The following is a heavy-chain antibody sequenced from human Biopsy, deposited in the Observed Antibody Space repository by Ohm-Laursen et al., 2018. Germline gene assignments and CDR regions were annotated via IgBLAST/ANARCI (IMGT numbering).Heavy chain of an antibody. D-gene: IGHD3-10*01. CDR1: GFTLSSYS. V-gene: IGHV3-21*01. J-gene: IGHJ6*02. CDR2: ISSSSDNI. Sequence: SLRLSCTASGFTLSSYSMNWVRQTPGKGLEWVSTISSSSDNIYYVDSVKGRFTISGDNAKNSLYLQMNSLRAEDTAVYYCARSRGSSGIATIYYYGMDVWGQGTTVTVSS. CDR3: ARSRGSSGIATIYYYGMDV.